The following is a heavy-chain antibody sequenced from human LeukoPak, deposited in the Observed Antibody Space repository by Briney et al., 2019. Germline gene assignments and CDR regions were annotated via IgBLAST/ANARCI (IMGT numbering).Heavy chain of an antibody. V-gene: IGHV4-39*07. CDR1: GGSISSSSYY. CDR3: ARDRLRNWYFDL. Sequence: SETLSLTCTVSGGSISSSSYYWGWIRQPPGKGLEWIGSIYYSGSTYYNPSLKSRVTISVDTSKNQFSLYLNSVTAADTAVYYCARDRLRNWYFDLWGRGTLVTVSS. J-gene: IGHJ2*01. CDR2: IYYSGST. D-gene: IGHD5-12*01.